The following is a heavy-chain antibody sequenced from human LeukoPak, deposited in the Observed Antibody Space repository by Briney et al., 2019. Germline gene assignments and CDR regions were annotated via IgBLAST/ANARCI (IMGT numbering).Heavy chain of an antibody. V-gene: IGHV3-33*06. J-gene: IGHJ3*02. CDR2: IWCDGSNK. D-gene: IGHD3-22*01. Sequence: PGGSLRLSCAASGFTFSSYSMHWVRQAPGKGLEWVAVIWCDGSNKYYADSVKGRFTISRDNSKNTLYLQMNSLRAEDTAVYYCAKNYDSSGYYDAFDIWGQGTMVTVSS. CDR1: GFTFSSYS. CDR3: AKNYDSSGYYDAFDI.